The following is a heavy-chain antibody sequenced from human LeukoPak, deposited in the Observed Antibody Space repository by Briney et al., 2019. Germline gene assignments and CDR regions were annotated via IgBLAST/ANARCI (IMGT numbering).Heavy chain of an antibody. CDR3: ASSSLWGATLDY. CDR1: GGSISSYF. V-gene: IGHV4-59*01. Sequence: SETLSLTCTVSGGSISSYFWSWIRQPPGKGLEWIGYIYYSGSTNYNPSLKSRVTISVDTSKNQFSLKLNSVTAADTAVYYCASSSLWGATLDYWGQGTLVTVSP. D-gene: IGHD1-26*01. J-gene: IGHJ4*02. CDR2: IYYSGST.